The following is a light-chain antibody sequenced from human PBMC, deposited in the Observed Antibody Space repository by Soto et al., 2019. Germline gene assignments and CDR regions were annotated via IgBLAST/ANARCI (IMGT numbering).Light chain of an antibody. V-gene: IGKV1-33*01. CDR2: DAS. CDR1: QSISNS. J-gene: IGKJ5*01. CDR3: QQYENLPT. Sequence: DIQITQSPSTLSASVGDRVTITCRASQSISNSLAWYQQKPGRAPKLLIYDASNLEAGVPSRFRGSGSGTDFTFTISRLQPEDIATYYCQQYENLPTFGQGTRLEIK.